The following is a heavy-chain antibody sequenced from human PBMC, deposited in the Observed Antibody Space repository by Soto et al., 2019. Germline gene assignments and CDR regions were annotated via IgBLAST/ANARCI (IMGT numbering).Heavy chain of an antibody. CDR1: GGTFSSYA. CDR3: ARFYYDSPVGNYFDY. CDR2: IIPIFGTA. D-gene: IGHD3-22*01. Sequence: SVKVSCKASGGTFSSYAISWVRQAPGQGLEWMGGIIPIFGTANYAQKFQGRVTITADESTSTAYMELSSLRSEDTAVYYCARFYYDSPVGNYFDYWGQGTLVTVSS. J-gene: IGHJ4*02. V-gene: IGHV1-69*13.